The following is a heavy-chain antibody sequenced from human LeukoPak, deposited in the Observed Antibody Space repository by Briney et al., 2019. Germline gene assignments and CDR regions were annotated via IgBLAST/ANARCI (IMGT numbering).Heavy chain of an antibody. D-gene: IGHD4/OR15-4a*01. CDR2: ISRSASNI. V-gene: IGHV3-21*01. CDR3: ARDLPVSGAYHQFDS. J-gene: IGHJ4*02. CDR1: GFSFSSYN. Sequence: GALRLSCVASGFSFSSYNMNWVRQAPGKGLEWVSSISRSASNIYYADSVKGRFTISRDNAKNSLYLQMNSLRAEDTAIYYCARDLPVSGAYHQFDSWGQGTLVTVSS.